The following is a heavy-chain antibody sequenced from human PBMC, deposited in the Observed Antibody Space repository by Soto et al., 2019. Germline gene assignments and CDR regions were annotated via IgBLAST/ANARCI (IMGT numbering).Heavy chain of an antibody. D-gene: IGHD2-2*01. CDR2: ISSSSSTI. Sequence: PGGSLRLSCAASGFTFSSYSMNWVRQAPGKGLEWVSYISSSSSTIYYADSVKGRFTISRDNAKNSLYLQMNSLRDEDTAVYYCARGSWGIVVVPAANDYWGQGTLVTVSS. CDR3: ARGSWGIVVVPAANDY. J-gene: IGHJ4*02. V-gene: IGHV3-48*02. CDR1: GFTFSSYS.